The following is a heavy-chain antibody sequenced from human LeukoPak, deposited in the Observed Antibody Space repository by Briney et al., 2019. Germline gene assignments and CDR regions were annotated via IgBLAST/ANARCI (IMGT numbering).Heavy chain of an antibody. V-gene: IGHV4-59*08. CDR3: ARRSTGYWYFDL. J-gene: IGHJ2*01. CDR2: AYYSGST. CDR1: DGSISNYY. D-gene: IGHD4-11*01. Sequence: PSETLSLTCSVLDGSISNYYWSWIRQPPGKGLEWIGYAYYSGSTTYNPSLESRVTISVDTSKNQFSLKLTAVTAADTAVYYCARRSTGYWYFDLWGRGTLVTVSS.